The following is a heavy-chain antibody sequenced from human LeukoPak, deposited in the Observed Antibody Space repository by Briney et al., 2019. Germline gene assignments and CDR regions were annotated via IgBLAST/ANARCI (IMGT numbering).Heavy chain of an antibody. CDR2: IGSSGVGT. V-gene: IGHV3-23*01. CDR1: GFTFSNYA. CDR3: AKGNPLVRYGMDV. Sequence: GGSLRLSCAASGFTFSNYAMTWVRQAPGKGLEWVSAIGSSGVGTYCADSVKGRFTISRDNSRYTLFLQMNSLRAEDTAVYYCAKGNPLVRYGMDVWGQGTTVTVSS. D-gene: IGHD3-10*01. J-gene: IGHJ6*02.